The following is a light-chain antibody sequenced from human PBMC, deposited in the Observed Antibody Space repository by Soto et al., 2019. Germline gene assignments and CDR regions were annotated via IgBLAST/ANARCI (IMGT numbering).Light chain of an antibody. CDR3: QQRYNWPWT. CDR2: DAS. Sequence: EIVLTQSPGTLSLSPGERATLSCRASQSIRNFLAWYQQKPGQAPRLLIYDASNRATGIPPRFSGSGSGTDFTLAISGLEPADLAVYYCQQRYNWPWTFGQGTKVEI. J-gene: IGKJ1*01. V-gene: IGKV3-11*01. CDR1: QSIRNF.